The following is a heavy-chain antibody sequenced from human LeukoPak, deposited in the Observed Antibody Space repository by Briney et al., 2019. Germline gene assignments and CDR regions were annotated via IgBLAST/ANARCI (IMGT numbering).Heavy chain of an antibody. Sequence: ASVKVSCKASGYTFTSYDINWVRQATGQGLEWMGWMNPNSGNTGYAQKFQGRVTMTRNTSVSTAYMELSSLRSEDTAVYYCASRGYSSGGFDYWGQGTLVTVSS. D-gene: IGHD6-19*01. J-gene: IGHJ4*02. V-gene: IGHV1-8*01. CDR1: GYTFTSYD. CDR2: MNPNSGNT. CDR3: ASRGYSSGGFDY.